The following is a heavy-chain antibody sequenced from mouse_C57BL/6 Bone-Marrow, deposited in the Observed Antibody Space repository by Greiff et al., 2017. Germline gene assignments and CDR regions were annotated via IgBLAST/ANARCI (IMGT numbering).Heavy chain of an antibody. J-gene: IGHJ1*03. CDR2: IYPRSGNT. CDR3: AYYYGSAGWYFDV. D-gene: IGHD1-1*01. CDR1: GYTFTSYG. Sequence: VQLKESGAELARPGASVKLSCKASGYTFTSYGISWVKQRTGQGLEWIGEIYPRSGNTYYNEKFKGKATLTADKSSSTAYMELRSLTSEDSAVYFCAYYYGSAGWYFDVWGTGTTVTVSS. V-gene: IGHV1-81*01.